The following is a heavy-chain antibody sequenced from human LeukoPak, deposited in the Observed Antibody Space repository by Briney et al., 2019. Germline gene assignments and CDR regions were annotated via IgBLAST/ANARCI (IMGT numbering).Heavy chain of an antibody. CDR2: ISAYNGNT. CDR1: GCTFTSYG. CDR3: ARDSRSMIVDPNAFDV. V-gene: IGHV1-18*01. J-gene: IGHJ3*01. Sequence: GASVKVSCKASGCTFTSYGISWVRQAPGQGLEWMGWISAYNGNTNYAQKLQGRVTMTTDTSTSTAYMELRSLRSDDTAVYYCARDSRSMIVDPNAFDVWGQGTMVTVSS. D-gene: IGHD3-22*01.